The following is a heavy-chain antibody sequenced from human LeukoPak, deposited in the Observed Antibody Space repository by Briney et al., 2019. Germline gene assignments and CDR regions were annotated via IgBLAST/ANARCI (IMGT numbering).Heavy chain of an antibody. D-gene: IGHD5-12*01. Sequence: GGSLRLSCSASGFTFSSYAMHWVRQAPGKGLEYVSAISSNGGSTYYADSVKGRFTISRANSRNTLYLQLNSLRGEDTALYYCAKDRGSRGYSGYDFFDQWGQGTLVTVSS. CDR2: ISSNGGST. CDR3: AKDRGSRGYSGYDFFDQ. CDR1: GFTFSSYA. V-gene: IGHV3-64*04. J-gene: IGHJ4*02.